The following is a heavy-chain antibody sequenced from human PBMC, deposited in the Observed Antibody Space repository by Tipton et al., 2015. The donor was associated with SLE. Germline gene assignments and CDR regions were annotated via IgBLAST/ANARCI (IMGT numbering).Heavy chain of an antibody. J-gene: IGHJ4*01. CDR3: ARGGGSSSSCQDFDF. V-gene: IGHV4-59*01. CDR1: GGSISGYY. Sequence: TLSLTCTVSGGSISGYYWSWIRQPPGKGLEWIGCINYSGSTNYNPSLKRRVTISVDTSKNQFSLNVNSVTAADTAVYYCARGGGSSSSCQDFDFWGHGTLVTVSS. D-gene: IGHD2-2*01. CDR2: INYSGST.